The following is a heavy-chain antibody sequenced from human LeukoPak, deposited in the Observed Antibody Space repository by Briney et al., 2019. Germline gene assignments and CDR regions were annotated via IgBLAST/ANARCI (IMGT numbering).Heavy chain of an antibody. Sequence: KPGGSLRLSCAASGFTFSSYAMSWVRQAPGKGLEWVSAISGSSSYIYYADSVKGRFTISRDNAKNSLYLQMNSLRAEDTAVYYCARVVSPAWGQGTLVTVSS. CDR3: ARVVSPA. CDR2: ISGSSSYI. CDR1: GFTFSSYA. J-gene: IGHJ5*02. V-gene: IGHV3-21*01.